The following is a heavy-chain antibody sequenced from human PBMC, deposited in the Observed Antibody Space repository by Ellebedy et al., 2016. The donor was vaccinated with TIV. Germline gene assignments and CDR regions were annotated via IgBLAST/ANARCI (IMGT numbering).Heavy chain of an antibody. V-gene: IGHV1-46*01. D-gene: IGHD6-19*01. CDR2: IHPTAGST. J-gene: IGHJ6*02. CDR1: GYTFTSYY. CDR3: ARAPSVDPHMDV. Sequence: AASVKVSCNASGYTFTSYYMHWVRQAPGQGLEWMGIIHPTAGSTSSAQEFQGRVTLTSDTTTRTVYMELSSLRPEDTSVYYCARAPSVDPHMDVWGQGTTVTVSS.